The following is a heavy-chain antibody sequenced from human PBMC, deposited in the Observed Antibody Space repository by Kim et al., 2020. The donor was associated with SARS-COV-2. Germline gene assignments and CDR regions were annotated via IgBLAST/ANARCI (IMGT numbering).Heavy chain of an antibody. Sequence: GGSLRLSCAASGFIFSGSAMHWVRQASGKGLEWVGRXRSKANSYATAYAASVKGRFTIXXDDSKTTTYLQMNSLKTEDTAVYXCTRVPGTTXXFWGAVD. CDR1: GFIFSGSA. J-gene: IGHJ3*02. V-gene: IGHV3-73*01. CDR3: TRVPGTTXXFWGAVD. D-gene: IGHD1-1*01. CDR2: XRSKANSYAT.